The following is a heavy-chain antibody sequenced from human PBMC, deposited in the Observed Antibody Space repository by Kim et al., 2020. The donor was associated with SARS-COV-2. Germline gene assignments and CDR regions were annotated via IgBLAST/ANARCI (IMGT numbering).Heavy chain of an antibody. CDR1: GGSFSGYY. CDR2: INHSGST. D-gene: IGHD3-16*01. Sequence: SETLSLTCAVYGGSFSGYYWSWIRQPPGKGLEWIGEINHSGSTNYNPSLKSRVTISVDTSKNQFSLKLSSVTAADTAVYYCARALRSVRGMDVWGQRTTVTVSS. V-gene: IGHV4-34*01. J-gene: IGHJ6*02. CDR3: ARALRSVRGMDV.